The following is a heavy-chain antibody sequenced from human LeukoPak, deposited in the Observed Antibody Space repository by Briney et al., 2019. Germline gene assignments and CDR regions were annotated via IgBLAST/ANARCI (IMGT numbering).Heavy chain of an antibody. V-gene: IGHV1-69*04. CDR1: GGTFSSYA. D-gene: IGHD5-12*01. Sequence: ASVKVSCKASGGTFSSYALSWVRQAPGQGLEWVGTIIPIVGIANYAQKFQGRVTITADKSTSTAYMELSSLRSEDTAVYYCARDGEVATIYFDYWGQGTLVTVSS. J-gene: IGHJ4*02. CDR2: IIPIVGIA. CDR3: ARDGEVATIYFDY.